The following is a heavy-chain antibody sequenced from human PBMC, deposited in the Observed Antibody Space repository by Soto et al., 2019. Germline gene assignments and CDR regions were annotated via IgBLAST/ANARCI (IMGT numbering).Heavy chain of an antibody. V-gene: IGHV1-18*01. CDR2: ISTYSGDT. Sequence: QVHLVQSGVEVKTPGASVKVSCQASGYTFFTYDFSWVRQAPGQGLEWMGWISTYSGDTKYAQKFQGRVTMTTDTSTNTAYLELLSLRSDDTTVYYCARHHGPTTSENWFDPWGQGTLVTVSS. D-gene: IGHD5-12*01. J-gene: IGHJ5*02. CDR3: ARHHGPTTSENWFDP. CDR1: GYTFFTYD.